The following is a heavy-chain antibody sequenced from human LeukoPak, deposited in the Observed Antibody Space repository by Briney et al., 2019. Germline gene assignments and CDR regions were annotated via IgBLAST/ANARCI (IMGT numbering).Heavy chain of an antibody. CDR1: GFTFSSYS. CDR3: ARGGSSWYFYYYYYYGMDV. CDR2: ISSSSSYI. Sequence: AGGSLRLSCAASGFTFSSYSMNWVRQAPGKGLEWVSSISSSSSYIYYADSVKGRFTISRDNSKNTLYLQMNSLRAEDTAVYYCARGGSSWYFYYYYYYGMDVWGQGTTVTVSS. V-gene: IGHV3-21*01. D-gene: IGHD6-13*01. J-gene: IGHJ6*02.